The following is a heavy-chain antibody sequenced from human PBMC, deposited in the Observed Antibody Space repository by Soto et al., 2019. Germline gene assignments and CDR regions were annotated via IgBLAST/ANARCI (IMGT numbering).Heavy chain of an antibody. V-gene: IGHV4-39*01. CDR2: IYYSGST. D-gene: IGHD2-2*01. J-gene: IGHJ6*03. CDR3: AGNCSSTSCYEDYYYYYMDV. CDR1: GGSISSSSYY. Sequence: TSETLSLTYTVSGGSISSSSYYWGWIRQPPGKGLEWIGSIYYSGSTYYNPSLKSRVTISVDTSKNQFSLKLSSVTAADTAVYYCAGNCSSTSCYEDYYYYYMDVWGKGTTVTVSS.